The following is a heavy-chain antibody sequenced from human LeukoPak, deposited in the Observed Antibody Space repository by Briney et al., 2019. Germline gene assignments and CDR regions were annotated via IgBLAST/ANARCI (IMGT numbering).Heavy chain of an antibody. D-gene: IGHD5-12*01. CDR2: ISYDGSNK. CDR3: AKVGGGYEPSGDY. Sequence: PGGSLRLSCAASGFTFSSYGMHWVRQAPGKGLEWVAVISYDGSNKYYADSVKGRFTISRDNSKNTLYLQMNSLRAEDTAVYYCAKVGGGYEPSGDYWGQGTLVTVSS. V-gene: IGHV3-30*18. J-gene: IGHJ4*02. CDR1: GFTFSSYG.